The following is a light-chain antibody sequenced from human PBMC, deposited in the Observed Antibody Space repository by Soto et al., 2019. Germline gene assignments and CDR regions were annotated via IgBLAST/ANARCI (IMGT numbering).Light chain of an antibody. Sequence: SYELTQPPSVSVAPGQTATIPCGGDNIGSESVHWYQQKPGQAPILVVYDDSDRPSGIPERFSGSNSENTATLTISRVEAADEADYFCQVWDGSGDHYVFGPGTKVTVL. CDR2: DDS. V-gene: IGLV3-21*02. CDR3: QVWDGSGDHYV. J-gene: IGLJ1*01. CDR1: NIGSES.